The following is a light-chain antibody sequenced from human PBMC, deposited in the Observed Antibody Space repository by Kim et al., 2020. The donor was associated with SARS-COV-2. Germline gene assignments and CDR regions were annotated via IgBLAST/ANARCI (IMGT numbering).Light chain of an antibody. V-gene: IGKV3-11*01. Sequence: LSPGEKAALSCRASQSVSSYLAWYQQKPGQAPRLLIYDASNRATGIPARFSGSGSGTDFTLTISSLEPEDFAVYYCQQRSNWPLTFGGGTKVDIK. CDR2: DAS. J-gene: IGKJ4*01. CDR3: QQRSNWPLT. CDR1: QSVSSY.